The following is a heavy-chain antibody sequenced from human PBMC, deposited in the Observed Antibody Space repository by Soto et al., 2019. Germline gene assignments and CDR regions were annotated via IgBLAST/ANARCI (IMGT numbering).Heavy chain of an antibody. D-gene: IGHD3-10*01. CDR1: GGSVSSGSYY. CDR3: ARGGGDPASGYFDY. CDR2: IYYSGST. J-gene: IGHJ4*02. V-gene: IGHV4-61*01. Sequence: TLSLTCTVSGGSVSSGSYYWSWIRQPPGKGLEWIGYIYYSGSTNYNPSLKSRVTISVDTSKNQFSLKLSSVTAADTAVYYCARGGGDPASGYFDYWGQGTLVTVSS.